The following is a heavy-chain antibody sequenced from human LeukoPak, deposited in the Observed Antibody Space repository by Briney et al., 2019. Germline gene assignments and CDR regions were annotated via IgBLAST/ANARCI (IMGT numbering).Heavy chain of an antibody. V-gene: IGHV3-7*04. CDR2: IKQDGSAK. D-gene: IGHD6-19*01. CDR1: GFTFSNYW. Sequence: GGSLRLSCAASGFTFSNYWMNWVRQAPGKGLEWVANIKQDGSAKYYVDSVKGRFTISRDNAKNSLYLQMNSLGAEDTAVYYCARSIREQWLTIDYWGQGTLVTFSS. J-gene: IGHJ4*02. CDR3: ARSIREQWLTIDY.